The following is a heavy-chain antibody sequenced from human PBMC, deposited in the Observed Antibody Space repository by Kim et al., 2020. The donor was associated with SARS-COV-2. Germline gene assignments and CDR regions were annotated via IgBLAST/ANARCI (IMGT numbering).Heavy chain of an antibody. CDR2: INHSGST. D-gene: IGHD6-25*01. J-gene: IGHJ4*02. CDR3: ALEDRRLRYFDY. Sequence: SETLSLTCAVYGGSFSGYYWSWIRQPPGKGLEWIGEINHSGSTNYNPSLKSRVTISVDTSKNQFSLRLSFVTAADTAVYYCALEDRRLRYFDYWGQGTLVTVSS. CDR1: GGSFSGYY. V-gene: IGHV4-34*01.